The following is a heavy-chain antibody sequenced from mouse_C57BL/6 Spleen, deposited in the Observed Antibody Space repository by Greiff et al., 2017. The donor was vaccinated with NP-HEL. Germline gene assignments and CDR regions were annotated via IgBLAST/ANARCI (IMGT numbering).Heavy chain of an antibody. CDR3: ANYDYSQAY. J-gene: IGHJ3*01. Sequence: VQLKESGPELVKPGASVKISCKASGYSFTGYYMNWVKQSPEKSLEWIGEINPSTGGTTYNQKFKAKATLTVDKSSSTAYMQLKSLTSEDSAVYYCANYDYSQAYWGQGTLVTVSA. CDR1: GYSFTGYY. D-gene: IGHD2-4*01. CDR2: INPSTGGT. V-gene: IGHV1-42*01.